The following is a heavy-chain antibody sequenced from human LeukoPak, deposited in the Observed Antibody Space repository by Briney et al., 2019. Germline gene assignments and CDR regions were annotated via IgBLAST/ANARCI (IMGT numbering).Heavy chain of an antibody. J-gene: IGHJ4*02. Sequence: PGGSLRLSCAASGFTFSSYAMSWVRQAPGKGLERVSAISGSGGSTYYADSVKGRFTISRDNSKNTLYLQMNSLRAEDTAVYYCAKRLASYYYDSSGYYFDYWGQGTLVTVSS. D-gene: IGHD3-22*01. CDR1: GFTFSSYA. V-gene: IGHV3-23*01. CDR3: AKRLASYYYDSSGYYFDY. CDR2: ISGSGGST.